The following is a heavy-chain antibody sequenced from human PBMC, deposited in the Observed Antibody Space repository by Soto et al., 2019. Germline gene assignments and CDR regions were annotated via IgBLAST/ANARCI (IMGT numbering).Heavy chain of an antibody. CDR3: AHAGIYYFDY. Sequence: GLDLEWLALIYWDDDKRYSPSLKSRLTITKDTSKNQVVLTMTNMDPVDTATYYCAHAGIYYFDYWGQGTLVTVSS. V-gene: IGHV2-5*02. J-gene: IGHJ4*02. CDR2: IYWDDDK.